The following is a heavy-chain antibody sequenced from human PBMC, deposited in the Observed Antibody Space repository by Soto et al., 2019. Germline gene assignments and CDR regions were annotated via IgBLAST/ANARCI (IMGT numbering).Heavy chain of an antibody. Sequence: QVQLVQSGAEVKKPGASVKVSCKASGYTFTSYYMHWVRQAPGQGLEWMGIINPSGGSTSYAQKCQGRVTMTRDTSTSTVYMELSSLRSEDTAVYYCARVGRGAEYFQHWGQGTLVTVSS. J-gene: IGHJ1*01. CDR3: ARVGRGAEYFQH. D-gene: IGHD2-15*01. V-gene: IGHV1-46*03. CDR2: INPSGGST. CDR1: GYTFTSYY.